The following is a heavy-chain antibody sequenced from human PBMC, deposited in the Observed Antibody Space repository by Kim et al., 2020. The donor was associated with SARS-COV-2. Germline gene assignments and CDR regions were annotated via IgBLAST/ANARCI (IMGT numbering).Heavy chain of an antibody. V-gene: IGHV1-3*01. J-gene: IGHJ5*02. Sequence: ASVKVSCKASGYTFTSYAMHWVRQAPGQRLEWMGWFNAGNGNTKYSQKFQGRVTITRDTSASTAYMELSSLRSEDTAVYYCASAMGIAAAQGFDPWGQGTLVTVSS. CDR1: GYTFTSYA. CDR2: FNAGNGNT. CDR3: ASAMGIAAAQGFDP. D-gene: IGHD6-13*01.